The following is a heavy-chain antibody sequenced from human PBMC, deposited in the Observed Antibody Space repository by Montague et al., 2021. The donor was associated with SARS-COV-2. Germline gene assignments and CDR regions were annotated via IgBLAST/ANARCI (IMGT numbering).Heavy chain of an antibody. Sequence: SETLSLTCAVYGGSFNDYYWSWIRQAPGKGLEWIGEINHSGSAKYNPYNPSLRSRVTMSVDKSKNQFSLKLSSVTAADTAVYYCARLGLRYFDWLLLGEGYCDYWGQGTLVTVSS. CDR1: GGSFNDYY. D-gene: IGHD3-9*01. CDR3: ARLGLRYFDWLLLGEGYCDY. V-gene: IGHV4-34*01. CDR2: INHSGSA. J-gene: IGHJ4*02.